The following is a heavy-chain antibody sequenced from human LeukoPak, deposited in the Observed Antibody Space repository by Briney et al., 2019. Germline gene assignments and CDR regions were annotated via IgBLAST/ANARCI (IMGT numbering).Heavy chain of an antibody. CDR1: GGSISTYY. D-gene: IGHD6-13*01. V-gene: IGHV4-59*01. Sequence: SETLSLTCTVSGGSISTYYWNWIRQPPGKGLEWIGYIYYSGTTNYNPSLKSRVSMSVDTSKNQFSLKLSSVTAADTAVYYCASSGSFRQQLVKWGQGTLVTVSS. CDR2: IYYSGTT. J-gene: IGHJ4*02. CDR3: ASSGSFRQQLVK.